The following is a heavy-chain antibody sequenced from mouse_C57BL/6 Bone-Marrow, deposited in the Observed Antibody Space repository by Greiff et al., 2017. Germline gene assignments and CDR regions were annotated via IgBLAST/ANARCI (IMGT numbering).Heavy chain of an antibody. Sequence: QVQLQQSGAELVRPGTSVKVSCKASGYAFTNYLIEWVKQRPGQGLEWIGVINPGSGGTNYNEKFKGKATLTADKSSSTAYMQLSSLTSEDSAVYFCSRFYYYGSNLFDYWGQGTTLTVSS. D-gene: IGHD1-1*01. J-gene: IGHJ2*01. CDR1: GYAFTNYL. CDR2: INPGSGGT. CDR3: SRFYYYGSNLFDY. V-gene: IGHV1-54*01.